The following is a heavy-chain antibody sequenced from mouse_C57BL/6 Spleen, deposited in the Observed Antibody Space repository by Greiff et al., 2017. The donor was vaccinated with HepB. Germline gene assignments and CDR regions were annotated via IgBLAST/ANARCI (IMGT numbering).Heavy chain of an antibody. D-gene: IGHD3-2*02. V-gene: IGHV1-82*01. J-gene: IGHJ3*01. CDR3: AREGDSSGYAWFAY. CDR1: GYAFSSSW. CDR2: IYPGDGDT. Sequence: QVQLKESGPELVKPGASVKISCKASGYAFSSSWMNWVKQRPGKGLEWIGRIYPGDGDTNYNGKFKGKATMTADKSSSTAYMQLSSLTSEDSAVYFCAREGDSSGYAWFAYWGQGTLVTVSA.